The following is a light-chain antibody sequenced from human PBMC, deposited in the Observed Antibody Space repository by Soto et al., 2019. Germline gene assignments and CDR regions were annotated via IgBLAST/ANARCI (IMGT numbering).Light chain of an antibody. CDR2: DAS. CDR1: QSVSSW. CDR3: QQYKRYWT. Sequence: DIQMTQSPSTLSASVGDRVTITCRASQSVSSWLAWYQQKPGKAPKVLIYDASSLESGVPSRFSGSGSGTEFTLTISSLQPDDFATYYCQQYKRYWTFGQGT. J-gene: IGKJ1*01. V-gene: IGKV1-5*01.